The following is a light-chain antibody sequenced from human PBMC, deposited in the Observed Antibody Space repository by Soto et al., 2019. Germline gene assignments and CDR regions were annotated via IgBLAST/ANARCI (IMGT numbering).Light chain of an antibody. CDR1: QSISSY. CDR3: QQSYNTPRT. CDR2: AAS. V-gene: IGKV1-39*01. J-gene: IGKJ2*02. Sequence: DIQMTQSPSSLSASVGDRVTITCRASQSISSYLNWYQQKPGKAPRLLIYAASSLQSGVPSRFSGSGSGTDFTLTISSLQHEDFATYYCQQSYNTPRTFGQGTKLEIK.